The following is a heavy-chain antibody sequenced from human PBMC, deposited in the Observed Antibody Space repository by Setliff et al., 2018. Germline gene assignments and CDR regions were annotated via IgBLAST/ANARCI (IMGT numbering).Heavy chain of an antibody. V-gene: IGHV1-69*06. CDR1: FKNYG. CDR2: IIPIFGTT. J-gene: IGHJ4*02. Sequence: FKNYGISWVRQAPGQGLEWMGGIIPIFGTTNYAQKFQGRVTMAADTSTNTVYMDLSSLGSEDTAVYYCVRERRGGHFDYWGQGTLVTVSS. CDR3: VRERRGGHFDY.